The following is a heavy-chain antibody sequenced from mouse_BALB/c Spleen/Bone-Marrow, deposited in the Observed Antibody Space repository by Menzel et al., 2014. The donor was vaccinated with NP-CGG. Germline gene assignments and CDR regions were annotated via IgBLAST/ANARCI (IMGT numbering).Heavy chain of an antibody. V-gene: IGHV1S137*01. D-gene: IGHD2-10*02. CDR1: GYTFTDYA. Sequence: QVQLQQSGAELVRPGASVKISCKGSGYTFTDYAMHWVKQSHAKSLEWIGVISTYYGDARYNQNFKGKATMTVDRSSSTAYMELARLTSEDSAIYYCARRYANPYYAMDYWGQGTSVTVSS. CDR3: ARRYANPYYAMDY. J-gene: IGHJ4*01. CDR2: ISTYYGDA.